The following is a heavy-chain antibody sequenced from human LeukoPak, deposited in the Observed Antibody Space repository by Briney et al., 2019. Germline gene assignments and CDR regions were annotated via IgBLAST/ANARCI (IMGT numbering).Heavy chain of an antibody. CDR2: INHSGST. J-gene: IGHJ4*02. Sequence: SETLSLTCAVYGGSFSGYYWSWIRQPPGKGLEWIGEINHSGSTNYNPSLKSRATISVDTSKNQFSLKLSSVTAADTAVYYCARGRIEKRLSAYYFDYWGQGTLVTVSS. D-gene: IGHD3-16*02. CDR1: GGSFSGYY. CDR3: ARGRIEKRLSAYYFDY. V-gene: IGHV4-34*01.